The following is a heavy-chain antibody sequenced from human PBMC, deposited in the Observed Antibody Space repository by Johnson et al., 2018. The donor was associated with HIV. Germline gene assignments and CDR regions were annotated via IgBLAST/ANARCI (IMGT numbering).Heavy chain of an antibody. V-gene: IGHV3-20*04. CDR2: INWNGGST. CDR3: ASSRYSRRWYEYSGFDM. CDR1: GFTFDDYG. D-gene: IGHD6-13*01. Sequence: VQLVESGGGSVQPGGSLRISCAASGFTFDDYGMSWVRQAPGKGLEWVSGINWNGGSTGSADSVKCRFTISRDSAKNSLYLQMNSLRAEDTALYYCASSRYSRRWYEYSGFDMWGQGTKVTVSS. J-gene: IGHJ3*02.